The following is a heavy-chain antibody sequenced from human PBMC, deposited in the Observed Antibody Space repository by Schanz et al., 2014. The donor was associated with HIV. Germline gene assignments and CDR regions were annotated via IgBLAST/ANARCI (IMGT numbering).Heavy chain of an antibody. V-gene: IGHV1-69*06. CDR3: ARHLPGGLFSPLNF. J-gene: IGHJ4*02. D-gene: IGHD3-16*01. CDR2: IIPIFGSP. CDR1: GGTFSTYA. Sequence: QVHLVQSGAEVKKPGSSVTVSCKPSGGTFSTYAVSWVRQAPGQGLEYMGGIIPIFGSPKYAQKFQGRVTITADKSTSTAYMELSSLRSEDTAIYYCARHLPGGLFSPLNFWGQGTLVTVSS.